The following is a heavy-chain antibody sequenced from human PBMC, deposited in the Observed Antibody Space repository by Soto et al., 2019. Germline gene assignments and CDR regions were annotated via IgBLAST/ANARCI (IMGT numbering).Heavy chain of an antibody. V-gene: IGHV1-18*01. CDR1: GYDFTTYG. Sequence: QVHLVQSGAEVKKPGASVKVSCKSSGYDFTTYGITWVRQAPGQGLEWMAWISAHNGNTDYAQKLQGRVTVTRDTSTSTAYMELRSVRSDDTAMYYCARGRYGDYWGQGALVTVSS. CDR3: ARGRYGDY. D-gene: IGHD1-1*01. CDR2: ISAHNGNT. J-gene: IGHJ4*02.